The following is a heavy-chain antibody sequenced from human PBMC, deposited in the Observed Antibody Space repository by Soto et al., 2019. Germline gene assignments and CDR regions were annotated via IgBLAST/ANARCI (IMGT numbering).Heavy chain of an antibody. CDR3: ARARRIAARPGLGY. Sequence: QVQLVQSGAEVKKPGASVKVSCKASGYTFTSYDINWVRQATGQGLEWMGWMNPNSGNTGYAQKFQGRVTMTRNTSISTAYVELSSLRSEDTAVYYCARARRIAARPGLGYWGQGTLVTVSS. CDR2: MNPNSGNT. D-gene: IGHD6-25*01. V-gene: IGHV1-8*02. CDR1: GYTFTSYD. J-gene: IGHJ4*02.